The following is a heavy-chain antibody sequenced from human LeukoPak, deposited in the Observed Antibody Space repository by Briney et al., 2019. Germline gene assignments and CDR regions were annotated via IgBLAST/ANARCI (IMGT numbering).Heavy chain of an antibody. CDR3: ARDRSAVGAFDI. Sequence: ASVKVSCNAAGYTFTGYYMHWVGEAAGQGLEWMGWINPKSGGTNYAQKFQRWVTMTRDTSISTAYMELSRLRSDDTAVYYCARDRSAVGAFDIWGQGTMVTVSS. CDR2: INPKSGGT. V-gene: IGHV1-2*04. CDR1: GYTFTGYY. D-gene: IGHD6-13*01. J-gene: IGHJ3*02.